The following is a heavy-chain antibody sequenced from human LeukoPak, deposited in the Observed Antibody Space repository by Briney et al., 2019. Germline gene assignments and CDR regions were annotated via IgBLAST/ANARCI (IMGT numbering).Heavy chain of an antibody. J-gene: IGHJ4*02. V-gene: IGHV4-34*01. CDR1: GGSFSGYY. CDR3: ARGALYCSSTSCYDLDY. CDR2: INHSGST. D-gene: IGHD2-2*01. Sequence: SETLSLTCAVYGGSFSGYYWSWIRQPPGKGLEWIGEINHSGSTNYSPSLKSRVTISVDTSKNQFSLKLSSVTAADTAVYYCARGALYCSSTSCYDLDYWGQGTLVTVSS.